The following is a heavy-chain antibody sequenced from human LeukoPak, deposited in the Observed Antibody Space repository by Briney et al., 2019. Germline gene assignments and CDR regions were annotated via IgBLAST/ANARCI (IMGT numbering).Heavy chain of an antibody. CDR3: ARDEGSLLTTVTPGAFDT. CDR1: GFTFSSYS. J-gene: IGHJ3*02. D-gene: IGHD4-17*01. V-gene: IGHV3-48*02. CDR2: ISSSSSTI. Sequence: GGSLRLSCAASGFTFSSYSMNWVRQAPGKGLEWVSYISSSSSTIYYADSVKGRFTISRDNAKNSLYLQMNSLRDEDTAVYYCARDEGSLLTTVTPGAFDTWGQGTMVTVSS.